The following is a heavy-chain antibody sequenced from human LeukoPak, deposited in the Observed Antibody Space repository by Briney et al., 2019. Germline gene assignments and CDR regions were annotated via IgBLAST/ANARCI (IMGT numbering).Heavy chain of an antibody. D-gene: IGHD6-13*01. J-gene: IGHJ4*02. CDR2: IRYDGSNK. V-gene: IGHV3-30*02. CDR3: AKDSLIAAAGTNAKDY. CDR1: GFTFYSYA. Sequence: GGSLRLSCAASGFTFYSYAMNWVRQAPGKGLEWVAFIRYDGSNKYYADSVKGRFTISRDNSKNTLYLQMNSLRAEDTAVYYCAKDSLIAAAGTNAKDYWGQGTLVTVSS.